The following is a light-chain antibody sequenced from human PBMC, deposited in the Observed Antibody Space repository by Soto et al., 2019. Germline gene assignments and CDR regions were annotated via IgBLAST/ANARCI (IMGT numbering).Light chain of an antibody. J-gene: IGLJ3*02. CDR3: ATWDDTLSGPNWV. CDR1: SSNIGSNY. Sequence: QSVLTQPPSASGTPGQRVTISCSGSSSNIGSNYVYWYQQLPGTAPKLLIYSSHQRPSGVPDRFSASKSDTSASLAISGLRSEDEADYYCATWDDTLSGPNWVFGGGTKVTVL. CDR2: SSH. V-gene: IGLV1-47*02.